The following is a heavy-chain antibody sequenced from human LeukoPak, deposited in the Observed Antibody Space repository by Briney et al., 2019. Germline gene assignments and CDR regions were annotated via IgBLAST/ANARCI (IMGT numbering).Heavy chain of an antibody. D-gene: IGHD5-18*01. CDR3: ARALVDTALGGIFDY. CDR2: IYHSGST. V-gene: IGHV4-38-2*02. J-gene: IGHJ4*02. CDR1: GYSISSGYY. Sequence: SETLSLTCTVSGYSISSGYYWGWIRQPPGKGLEWIGSIYHSGSTYYNPSLKSRVTVSVDTSKNQFSLKLSSVTAADTAVYYCARALVDTALGGIFDYWGQGTLVTVSS.